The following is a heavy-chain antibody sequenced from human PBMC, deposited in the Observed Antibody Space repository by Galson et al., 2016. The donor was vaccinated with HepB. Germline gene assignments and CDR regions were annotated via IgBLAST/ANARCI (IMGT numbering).Heavy chain of an antibody. CDR2: ISSSSSHI. V-gene: IGHV3-21*01. CDR1: GFTFSGYG. J-gene: IGHJ4*02. Sequence: SLRLSCAASGFTFSGYGMHWVRQAPGKGLEWVSSISSSSSHIYYADSVKGRFTISRDNSKNTLYLPMNSLRSEDTAVYYCARGHSGGWYSDMGPLCYFDYWGQGTLVSVSS. D-gene: IGHD6-19*01. CDR3: ARGHSGGWYSDMGPLCYFDY.